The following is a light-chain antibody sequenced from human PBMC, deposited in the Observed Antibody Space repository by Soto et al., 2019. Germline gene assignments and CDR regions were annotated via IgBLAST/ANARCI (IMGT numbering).Light chain of an antibody. CDR2: AAS. Sequence: EVVMTQSPATPSVSPGDRATLSCRASHSVSSNLAWYQHRPGQAPRLLIFAASTRAAGVSSRFSGSGSGTEFTLTISSLRSEDFAVYYCQQYDDWPPVTFGQGTRLEIK. CDR1: HSVSSN. CDR3: QQYDDWPPVT. J-gene: IGKJ5*01. V-gene: IGKV3-15*01.